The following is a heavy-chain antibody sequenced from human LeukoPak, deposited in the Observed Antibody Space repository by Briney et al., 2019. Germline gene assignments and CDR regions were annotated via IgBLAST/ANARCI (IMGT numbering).Heavy chain of an antibody. V-gene: IGHV4-39*07. CDR2: IYHAGST. J-gene: IGHJ6*02. Sequence: TPSETLSLTCTVSGGSIRSNSYYWGWIRQPPGKGLEWIGSIYHAGSTNYNPSLKSRVIISVDTSKNQFSLELNSVTAADTAVYYCATDTQIFSVIQNYHYYGMDVWGQGTTVTVSS. CDR1: GGSIRSNSYY. CDR3: ATDTQIFSVIQNYHYYGMDV. D-gene: IGHD3-3*01.